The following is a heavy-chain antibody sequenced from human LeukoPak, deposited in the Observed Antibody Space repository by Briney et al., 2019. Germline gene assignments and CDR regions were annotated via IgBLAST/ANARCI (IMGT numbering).Heavy chain of an antibody. CDR3: ARGRIVGARSFDY. CDR1: GGSFSGYY. V-gene: IGHV4-34*01. CDR2: INHSGST. J-gene: IGHJ4*02. D-gene: IGHD1-26*01. Sequence: SETLSLTCAVYGGSFSGYYWSWIRQPPGKGLEWIGEINHSGSTNYNPSLKSRVTISVDTSKNQFSLKLSSVTAAVTAVYYCARGRIVGARSFDYWGQGTLVTVSS.